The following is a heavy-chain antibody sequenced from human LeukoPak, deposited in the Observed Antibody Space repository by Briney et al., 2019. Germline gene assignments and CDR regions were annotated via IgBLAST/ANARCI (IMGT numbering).Heavy chain of an antibody. CDR2: IKSQTDGGTT. CDR1: GFTFKNAW. CDR3: TKQADILTGYPFDH. D-gene: IGHD3-9*01. J-gene: IGHJ4*02. V-gene: IGHV3-15*01. Sequence: PWGSLRLSCVASGFTFKNAWMGWVRQAPGKGLEWVGRIKSQTDGGTTDYAAPVKGRFSISRDDSKDPVLVQMNRLKTDDTGLYSCTKQADILTGYPFDHWGQGTLVTVAS.